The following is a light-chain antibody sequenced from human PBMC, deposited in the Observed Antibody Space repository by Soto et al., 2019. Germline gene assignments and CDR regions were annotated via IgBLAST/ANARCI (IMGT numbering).Light chain of an antibody. CDR1: SSDIGGYNF. V-gene: IGLV2-14*01. CDR3: SSYTNSDTWV. Sequence: QSALTQPASMSGSPGQSITISCTGTSSDIGGYNFVSWYQQHPGKAPKLVIYEVTNRPSGISNRFSGSKSGNTASLTISGLQAEDEAEYHCSSYTNSDTWVFGGGTKLTVL. J-gene: IGLJ3*02. CDR2: EVT.